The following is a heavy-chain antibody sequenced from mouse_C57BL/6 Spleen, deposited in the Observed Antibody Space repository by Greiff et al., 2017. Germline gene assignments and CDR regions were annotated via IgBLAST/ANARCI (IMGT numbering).Heavy chain of an antibody. V-gene: IGHV5-17*01. CDR2: ISSGSSTI. CDR1: GFTFSDYG. D-gene: IGHD2-5*01. CDR3: AREKIYSNYRYYAMDY. Sequence: EVQVVESGGGLVKPGGSLKLSCAASGFTFSDYGMHWVRQAPEKGLVWVAYISSGSSTIYYADTVKGRFTISRDNAKNTLFLQMTSLRSEDTAMYYCAREKIYSNYRYYAMDYWGQGTSVTVSS. J-gene: IGHJ4*01.